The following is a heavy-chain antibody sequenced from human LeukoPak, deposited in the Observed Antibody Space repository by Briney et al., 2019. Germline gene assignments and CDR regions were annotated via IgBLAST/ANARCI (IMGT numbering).Heavy chain of an antibody. D-gene: IGHD3-16*01. CDR1: GGSISSYY. J-gene: IGHJ1*01. V-gene: IGHV4-4*07. CDR2: IYSTGST. CDR3: ARQSDDLGYFQH. Sequence: SETLSLTCTVSGGSISSYYWNWIRQSAGKGLEWIGRIYSTGSTNYNPSLKSRVTMSVDTSKNQFSLKLNSVTAADTAVYYCARQSDDLGYFQHWGQGALVTVSS.